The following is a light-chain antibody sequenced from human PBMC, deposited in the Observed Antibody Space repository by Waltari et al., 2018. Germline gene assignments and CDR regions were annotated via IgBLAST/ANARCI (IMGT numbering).Light chain of an antibody. J-gene: IGKJ2*01. V-gene: IGKV1-39*01. Sequence: DVQMTQSPSSLSASIADRVTITCRASQNIRTRLIWYQQKPGRAPKVLIYEVSNLQSGVPSRFSGTGSGTDFTLTISSPRPEDSATYYCQQSSHIPYTFGQGTKLEIK. CDR3: QQSSHIPYT. CDR2: EVS. CDR1: QNIRTR.